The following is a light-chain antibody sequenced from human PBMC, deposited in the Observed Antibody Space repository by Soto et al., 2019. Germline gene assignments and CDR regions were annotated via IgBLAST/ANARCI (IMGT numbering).Light chain of an antibody. CDR3: HQYNSYHT. J-gene: IGKJ4*01. V-gene: IGKV1-5*01. CDR1: QSVNSW. CDR2: DAS. Sequence: DIQMTQSPSTLSAFVGDRVTITCRASQSVNSWLAWYQQRPGKAPKLLIYDASTLESGVPSRVSGSGSGTEFTLTISSLQPDDFATYYCHQYNSYHTFGGGTKVDIK.